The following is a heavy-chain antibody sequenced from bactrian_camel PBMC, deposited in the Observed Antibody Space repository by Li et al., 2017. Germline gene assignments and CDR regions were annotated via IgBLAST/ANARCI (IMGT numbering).Heavy chain of an antibody. D-gene: IGHD3*01. CDR3: AADSAVLILGGAIKADDFTY. V-gene: IGHV3S1*01. CDR1: GFNFSAYC. CDR2: MSPGGTGI. J-gene: IGHJ6*01. Sequence: HVQLVESGGGSVQAGGSLRLSCATSGFNFSAYCMGWFRQAPDQEREGVATMSPGGTGIFYAGSVKGRFTISRDNAKKTLYLQMNSLKPEDTAMYYCAADSAVLILGGAIKADDFTYWGQGTQVTVS.